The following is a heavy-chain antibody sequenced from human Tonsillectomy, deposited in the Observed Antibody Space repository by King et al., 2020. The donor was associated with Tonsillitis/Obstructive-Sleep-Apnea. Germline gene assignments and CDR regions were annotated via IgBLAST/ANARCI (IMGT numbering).Heavy chain of an antibody. CDR2: IYYSGST. V-gene: IGHV4-39*01. J-gene: IGHJ6*03. CDR1: GDSIIRSSYY. Sequence: QLQESGPGLVKPSETLSLTCTVSGDSIIRSSYYWGWIRQPPGKGLECIGSIYYSGSTYYNPSLKSRVTISVDMSRNQFSLKLSSVTAADTAVYYCARFKDPNYYYMDVWGKGTTVTGSS. CDR3: ARFKDPNYYYMDV.